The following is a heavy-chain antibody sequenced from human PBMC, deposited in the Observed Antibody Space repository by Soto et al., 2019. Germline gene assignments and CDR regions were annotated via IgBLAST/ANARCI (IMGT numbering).Heavy chain of an antibody. J-gene: IGHJ4*02. CDR2: IRSKANSYAT. V-gene: IGHV3-73*01. Sequence: EVHLAESGGGLVQPGGSLRLSCAASGFTFSGSAMHWVRQASGKGLEWVGRIRSKANSYATAYAASVKGRFTISRDDSKNTAYLQMNSLKTEDTAVYYCTRPGNNWNDGQFDYWGQGTLVTVSS. CDR3: TRPGNNWNDGQFDY. D-gene: IGHD1-1*01. CDR1: GFTFSGSA.